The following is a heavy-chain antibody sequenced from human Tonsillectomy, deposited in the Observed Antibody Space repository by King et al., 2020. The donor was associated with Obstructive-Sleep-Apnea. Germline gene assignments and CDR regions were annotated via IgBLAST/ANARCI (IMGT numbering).Heavy chain of an antibody. D-gene: IGHD1-14*01. J-gene: IGHJ4*02. Sequence: AQLVQSGAEVRKPGESLKISCKGSGYTFTNYWIAWVRKMPGKGLELMGIIYPDDSDTRYSPSFQGQVTISADKSIITAYLQWSSLKASDTAMYYCSRGMDYWGQGTLVTVSS. CDR1: GYTFTNYW. CDR2: IYPDDSDT. CDR3: SRGMDY. V-gene: IGHV5-51*01.